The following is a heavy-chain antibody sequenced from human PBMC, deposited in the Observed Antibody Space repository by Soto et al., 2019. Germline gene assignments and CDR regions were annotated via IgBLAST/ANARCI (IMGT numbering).Heavy chain of an antibody. CDR1: GFTFSNAW. V-gene: IGHV3-15*01. CDR2: IKSKADGGTI. D-gene: IGHD6-6*01. CDR3: ITDLGAARYVEF. J-gene: IGHJ4*02. Sequence: EVQLVESGGGFVKTGGSLRLSCAASGFTFSNAWMSWVRQAPGKGLEWVGRIKSKADGGTIDYAAPVKGRFSISRDDSRNMLFLQMNSLKSEDTALYYCITDLGAARYVEFCGQGTLVTVSS.